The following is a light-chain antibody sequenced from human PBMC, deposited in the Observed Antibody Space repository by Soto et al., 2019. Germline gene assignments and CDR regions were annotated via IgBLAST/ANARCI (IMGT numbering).Light chain of an antibody. Sequence: EIVMTQSPATLSVSPGERATLTCRASQSVSSNLAWYQQKPGQAPRLHIYGASTRATGIPARFSGSGSGTEFTLTISSLQSVDFAVYYCQQYNNWPYTFGQGTKLEIK. CDR2: GAS. CDR1: QSVSSN. V-gene: IGKV3-15*01. CDR3: QQYNNWPYT. J-gene: IGKJ2*01.